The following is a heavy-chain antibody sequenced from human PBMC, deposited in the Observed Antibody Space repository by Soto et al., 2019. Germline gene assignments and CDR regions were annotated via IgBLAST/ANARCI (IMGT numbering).Heavy chain of an antibody. V-gene: IGHV4-59*01. CDR3: ARERRGFGYIDY. D-gene: IGHD3-16*01. Sequence: SESLSLTCSVTVGSSSGSYWSWIRQSPGKRLEWIGYIIHGGNSKYNPSLESRVTMSVDTSKNQLSLTLTSVTAEDTAVYFCARERRGFGYIDYWGQGTLVTVSS. CDR1: VGSSSGSY. J-gene: IGHJ4*02. CDR2: IIHGGNS.